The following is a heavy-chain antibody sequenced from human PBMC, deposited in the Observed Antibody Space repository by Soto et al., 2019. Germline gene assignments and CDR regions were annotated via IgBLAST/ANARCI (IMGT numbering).Heavy chain of an antibody. CDR2: IYTSGST. Sequence: PSETLSLTCTVSVGSISSDYWSWIRQPAGKGLEWIGRIYTSGSTNYNPSLKSRVTMSVDTSKNQFSLKLSSVTAADTAVYYCARDILTGYNPQDYWGQGTLVTVSS. J-gene: IGHJ4*02. D-gene: IGHD3-9*01. CDR3: ARDILTGYNPQDY. CDR1: VGSISSDY. V-gene: IGHV4-4*07.